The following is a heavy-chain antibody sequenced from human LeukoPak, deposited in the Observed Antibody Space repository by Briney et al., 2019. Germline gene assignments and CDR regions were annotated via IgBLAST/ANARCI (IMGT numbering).Heavy chain of an antibody. CDR3: TTLSGSYGEGY. D-gene: IGHD1-26*01. CDR2: IKSKTDGGTT. CDR1: GFTFSNAW. V-gene: IGHV3-15*01. Sequence: GGSLRLSCAASGFTFSNAWMSWVRQAPGKGLEWVGRIKSKTDGGTTDYAAPVKGRFIISRDDSKNTLYLQMNSLKTEDTAVYYCTTLSGSYGEGYWGQGTLVTVSS. J-gene: IGHJ4*02.